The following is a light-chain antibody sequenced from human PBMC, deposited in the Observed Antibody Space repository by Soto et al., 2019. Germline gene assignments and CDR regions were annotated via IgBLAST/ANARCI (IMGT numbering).Light chain of an antibody. V-gene: IGKV3D-15*01. CDR2: GVS. Sequence: EVMMTQSPATLSVSPGERATLSCRASQSVSSNLAWYQQKPGQAPRLLLYGVSTRATGIPARFSGSGSGTDFTLTISSMQSKDFAIYYCQQYNDWPRTFGPGTKVDFK. CDR3: QQYNDWPRT. J-gene: IGKJ3*01. CDR1: QSVSSN.